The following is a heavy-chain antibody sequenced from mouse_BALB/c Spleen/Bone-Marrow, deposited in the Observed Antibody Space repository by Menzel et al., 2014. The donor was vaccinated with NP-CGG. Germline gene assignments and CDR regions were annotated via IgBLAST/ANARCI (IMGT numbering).Heavy chain of an antibody. J-gene: IGHJ4*01. CDR2: ISSGGSYT. Sequence: VQLKDSGGGLVKPGESLKLSCAASGFTFSSYTMSWVRQTPEKRLEWVATISSGGSYTYYPDSVKGRFTISRDNAKNTLYLQMSSLKSEDTAMYYCTRDGKGNYDYAMDYWGQGTSVTVSS. V-gene: IGHV5-6-4*01. CDR1: GFTFSSYT. D-gene: IGHD2-1*01. CDR3: TRDGKGNYDYAMDY.